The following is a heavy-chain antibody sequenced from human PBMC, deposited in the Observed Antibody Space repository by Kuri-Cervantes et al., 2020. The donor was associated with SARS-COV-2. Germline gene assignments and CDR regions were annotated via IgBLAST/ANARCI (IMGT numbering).Heavy chain of an antibody. Sequence: GESLKISCAASGFTFSSYGMHWVRQAPGKGLEWVAVISYDGSNKYYADSVKGRFTISRDNSKNTLYLQMNSLRAEDTAVYYCAKDPGASGWYGLDYWGQGTLVTVSS. J-gene: IGHJ4*02. D-gene: IGHD6-13*01. CDR3: AKDPGASGWYGLDY. CDR2: ISYDGSNK. CDR1: GFTFSSYG. V-gene: IGHV3-30*18.